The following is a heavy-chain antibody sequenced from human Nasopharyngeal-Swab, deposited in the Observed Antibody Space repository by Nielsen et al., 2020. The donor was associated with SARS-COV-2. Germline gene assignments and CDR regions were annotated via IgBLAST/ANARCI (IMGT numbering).Heavy chain of an antibody. J-gene: IGHJ4*02. Sequence: GESLKISCTASGLTVSRNFMSWVRQAPGKGLEWVSVTEIGGITHYADSVKGRFTISRDNSKSTLYLQMNSLRVEDTAVYYCAKAGSSSFPGHGDYWGQGTLVTVSS. CDR1: GLTVSRNF. CDR2: TEIGGIT. CDR3: AKAGSSSFPGHGDY. V-gene: IGHV3-53*01. D-gene: IGHD2-2*01.